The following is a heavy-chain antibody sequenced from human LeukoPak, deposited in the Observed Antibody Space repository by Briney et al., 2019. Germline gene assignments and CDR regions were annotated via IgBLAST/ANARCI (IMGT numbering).Heavy chain of an antibody. CDR2: IYYSGST. Sequence: SETLSLTCTVSGGSISSYYWSWIRQPPGNGLEWIGYIYYSGSTNYNPSLKSRVTISVDTSKNQFSLKLSSVTAADTAVYYCARGRGYSYGEPYYGMDVWGQGTTVTVSS. V-gene: IGHV4-59*08. CDR3: ARGRGYSYGEPYYGMDV. J-gene: IGHJ6*02. D-gene: IGHD5-18*01. CDR1: GGSISSYY.